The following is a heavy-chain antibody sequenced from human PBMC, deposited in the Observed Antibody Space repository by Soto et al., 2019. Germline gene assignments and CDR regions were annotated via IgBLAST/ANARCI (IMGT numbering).Heavy chain of an antibody. CDR3: ARXXTSYIYGDFDY. Sequence: GASVKVSCKASGGTFSSYAISWVRQAPGQGLEWMGGIIPIFGTANYAQKFQGRVTITADESTSTAYMELSSLRSEDTAVYYCARXXTSYIYGDFDYWGQGTLVTVSS. J-gene: IGHJ4*02. CDR2: IIPIFGTA. D-gene: IGHD2-2*01. V-gene: IGHV1-69*13. CDR1: GGTFSSYA.